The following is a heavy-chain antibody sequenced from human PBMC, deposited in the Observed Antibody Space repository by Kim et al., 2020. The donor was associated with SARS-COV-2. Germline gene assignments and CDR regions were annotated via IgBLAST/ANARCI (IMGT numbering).Heavy chain of an antibody. Sequence: SLKSRVTRSTDTAKNGFSLKLSSVTAADTAVYYCARDERRNVYNWFDPWGQGTLVTVSS. V-gene: IGHV4-61*06. CDR3: ARDERRNVYNWFDP. J-gene: IGHJ5*02.